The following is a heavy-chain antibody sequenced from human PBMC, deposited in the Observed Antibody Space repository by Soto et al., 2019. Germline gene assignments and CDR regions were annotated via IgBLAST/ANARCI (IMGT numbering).Heavy chain of an antibody. D-gene: IGHD3-3*02. CDR3: ARVRLSIAGNDAFDV. V-gene: IGHV3-30-3*01. CDR2: MTYDGATE. J-gene: IGHJ3*01. Sequence: QVRLVESGGGVVQPGTSLRLSCAASGFTFSDYVIHWVRQAAGKGLEWVASMTYDGATEYYADSVKGRFTMSRDNSKSALSLQMSSLRPDDTGVYYCARVRLSIAGNDAFDVWGQGTTVIVSS. CDR1: GFTFSDYV.